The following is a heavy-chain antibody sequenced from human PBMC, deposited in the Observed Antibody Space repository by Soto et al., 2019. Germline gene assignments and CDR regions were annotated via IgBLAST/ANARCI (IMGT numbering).Heavy chain of an antibody. CDR3: ARDLNLNYYDSSGYYGHFDY. V-gene: IGHV1-69*13. CDR1: GGTFSSYA. D-gene: IGHD3-22*01. CDR2: IIPIFGTA. Sequence: ASVKVSCKASGGTFSSYAISWVRQAPGQGLEWMGGIIPIFGTANYAQKFQGRVTITADESTSTAYMELSSLRSEDTAVYYCARDLNLNYYDSSGYYGHFDYWGQGTLATVSS. J-gene: IGHJ4*02.